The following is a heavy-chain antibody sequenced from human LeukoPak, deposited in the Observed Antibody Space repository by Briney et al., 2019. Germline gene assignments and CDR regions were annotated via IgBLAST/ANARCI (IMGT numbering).Heavy chain of an antibody. CDR3: ASGTSISGWYSDY. J-gene: IGHJ4*02. CDR2: ISYDGSNK. Sequence: GGSLRLSCAASGFTFSSYAMHWVRQAPGKGLEWVAVISYDGSNKYYADSVKGRFTISRDNSKNTLYLQMNSLRAEDTAVYYCASGTSISGWYSDYWGQGTLVTVSS. CDR1: GFTFSSYA. D-gene: IGHD6-19*01. V-gene: IGHV3-30-3*01.